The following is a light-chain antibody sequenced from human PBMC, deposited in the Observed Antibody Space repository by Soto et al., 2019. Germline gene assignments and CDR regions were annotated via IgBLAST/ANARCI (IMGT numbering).Light chain of an antibody. J-gene: IGKJ5*01. CDR2: AAS. CDR1: QSIRYY. V-gene: IGKV1-39*01. CDR3: QQSHSNAIT. Sequence: DIQMTQSPSSLSASDGDRVSITCRASQSIRYYLNWYQQKPGKAPKLLINAASILQSGVPSRFSGSGSGTDFTLTISSLQPEDSATYYCQQSHSNAITFGQGTRLEIK.